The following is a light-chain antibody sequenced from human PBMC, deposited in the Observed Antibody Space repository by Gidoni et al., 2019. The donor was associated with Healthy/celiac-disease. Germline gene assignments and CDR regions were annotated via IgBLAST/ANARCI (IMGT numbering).Light chain of an antibody. Sequence: QSVLTQPPSASGTPGQRGTISCSGSSSNIGSNTVKLDQQLPGTAPKLLSYSNNQRPSGVPDRFSGSKSGTSASLAISGLQSEDEADYYCAAWDDSLNGVVFGGGTKLTVL. CDR1: SSNIGSNT. CDR2: SNN. J-gene: IGLJ2*01. CDR3: AAWDDSLNGVV. V-gene: IGLV1-44*01.